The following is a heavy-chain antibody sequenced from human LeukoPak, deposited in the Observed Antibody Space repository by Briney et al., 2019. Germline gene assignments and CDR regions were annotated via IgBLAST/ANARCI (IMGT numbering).Heavy chain of an antibody. V-gene: IGHV4-59*01. CDR3: ARESVDTAFIFDI. D-gene: IGHD5-18*01. CDR1: GGSISSYY. J-gene: IGHJ3*02. CDR2: IYYSGST. Sequence: PPETLSLTCTVSGGSISSYYWSWIRQPPGKGLEWIGYIYYSGSTNYNPSLKSRVTISVDTSKNQFSLKLSSVTAADTAVYYCARESVDTAFIFDIWGQGTMVTVSS.